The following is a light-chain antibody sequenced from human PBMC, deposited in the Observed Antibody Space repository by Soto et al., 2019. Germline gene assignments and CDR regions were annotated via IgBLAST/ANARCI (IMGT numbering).Light chain of an antibody. Sequence: EIVLTQSPAPLSLSPGERATLSCRASQSVSSYLAWYQQKPGQAPRLLIYGASTRATGIPARFSGRGSGTEFTLTISSLQSVDFAVYYCQQYDNWPQTFGQGTKVDIK. CDR1: QSVSSY. CDR2: GAS. CDR3: QQYDNWPQT. V-gene: IGKV3-15*01. J-gene: IGKJ1*01.